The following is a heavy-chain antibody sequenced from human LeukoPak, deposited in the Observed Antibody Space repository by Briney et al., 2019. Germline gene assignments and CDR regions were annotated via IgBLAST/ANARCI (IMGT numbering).Heavy chain of an antibody. CDR2: INHSGST. J-gene: IGHJ4*02. Sequence: SETLSLTCAVYGGSFSGYYWSWIRQPPGKGLEWIGEINHSGSTNYNPSLKSRVTISVDTSKNQFSLKLSSVTAAGTAVYYCARGQGYYDFWSGYYPLDYWGQGTLVTVSS. D-gene: IGHD3-3*01. CDR1: GGSFSGYY. CDR3: ARGQGYYDFWSGYYPLDY. V-gene: IGHV4-34*01.